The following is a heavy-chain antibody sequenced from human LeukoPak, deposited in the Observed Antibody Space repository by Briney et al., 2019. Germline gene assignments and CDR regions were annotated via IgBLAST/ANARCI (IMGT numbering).Heavy chain of an antibody. V-gene: IGHV3-21*01. CDR1: GFTFSSYS. CDR3: KAAAGTPY. D-gene: IGHD6-13*01. J-gene: IGHJ4*02. CDR2: ISTSSSYI. Sequence: GGSLRLSCAASGFTFSSYSMNWVRQAPGMGLEWVSSISTSSSYIYYADSVEGRFTISRDNSKNTLYLQMNSLRAEDTAVYYCKAAAGTPYWGQGTLVTVSS.